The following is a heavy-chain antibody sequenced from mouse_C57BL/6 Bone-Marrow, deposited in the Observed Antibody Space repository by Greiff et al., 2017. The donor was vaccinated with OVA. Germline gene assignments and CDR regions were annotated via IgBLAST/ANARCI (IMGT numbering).Heavy chain of an antibody. D-gene: IGHD2-4*01. V-gene: IGHV6-3*01. Sequence: DVKLVESGGGLVQPGGSMKLSCVASGFTFSNYWMNWVRQSPEKGLEWVAQIRLKSDNYATHYAESVKGRFTISRDDSKSSVYLQMNNLRAEDTGIYYCTGGIYYDHGWAMDYWGQVTSVTVSS. CDR3: TGGIYYDHGWAMDY. CDR2: IRLKSDNYAT. J-gene: IGHJ4*01. CDR1: GFTFSNYW.